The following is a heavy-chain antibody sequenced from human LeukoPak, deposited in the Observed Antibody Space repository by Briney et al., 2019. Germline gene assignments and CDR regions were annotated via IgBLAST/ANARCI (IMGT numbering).Heavy chain of an antibody. V-gene: IGHV3-53*01. CDR3: AKEEATSGGGLAS. CDR2: MYTGGTT. CDR1: GFTVSGTH. Sequence: GGSLRLSCAASGFTVSGTHMSWVRQAPGKGLEWVSAMYTGGTTYYADSVKGRFTISRDNSRNTLFLHMSSLRADDTAVYYCAKEEATSGGGLASWGQGTLVMVSS. D-gene: IGHD3-16*01. J-gene: IGHJ4*02.